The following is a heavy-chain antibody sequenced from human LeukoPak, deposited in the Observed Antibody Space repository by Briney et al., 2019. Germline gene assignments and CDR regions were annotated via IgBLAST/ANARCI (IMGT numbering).Heavy chain of an antibody. CDR2: IYSGGST. V-gene: IGHV3-66*01. J-gene: IGHJ4*02. Sequence: RAGGSLRLSCAASGFAVSSNYMSWVRQAPGKGLEWVSVIYSGGSTYYADSVKGRFTISRDNSKNTLYLQMNSLRAEDTAVYYCARDRTDGSDYWGQGTLVTVSS. CDR3: ARDRTDGSDY. D-gene: IGHD5-24*01. CDR1: GFAVSSNY.